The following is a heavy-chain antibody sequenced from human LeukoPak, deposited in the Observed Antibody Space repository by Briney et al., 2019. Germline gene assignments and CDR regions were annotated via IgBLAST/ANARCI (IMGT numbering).Heavy chain of an antibody. CDR1: GFTFSDYY. J-gene: IGHJ4*02. V-gene: IGHV3-30*18. CDR2: ISYDGSNK. CDR3: AKGPVHYAIDY. D-gene: IGHD4-17*01. Sequence: QSGGSLRLSCAASGFTFSDYYMSWIRQAPGKGLEWVAVISYDGSNKYYADSVKGRFTISRDNSKNTLYLQMNSLRAEDTAVYYCAKGPVHYAIDYWGQGTLVTVSS.